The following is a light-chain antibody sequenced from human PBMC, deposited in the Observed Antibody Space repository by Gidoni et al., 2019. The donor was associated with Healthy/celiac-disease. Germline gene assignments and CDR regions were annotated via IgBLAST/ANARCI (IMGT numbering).Light chain of an antibody. J-gene: IGKJ1*01. CDR3: QQYGSSPGT. Sequence: IVLTQSPGTLSLSPGERATLSCRASQSVSRSYLAWYQQKPGQAPRLLIYGATSRATGIPDRFSGSGSGTDFTLTISRLEPEDFAVYYCQQYGSSPGTFXQXTKVEIK. V-gene: IGKV3-20*01. CDR1: QSVSRSY. CDR2: GAT.